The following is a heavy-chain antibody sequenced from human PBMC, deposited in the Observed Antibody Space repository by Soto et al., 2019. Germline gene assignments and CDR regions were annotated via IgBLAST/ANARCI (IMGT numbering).Heavy chain of an antibody. J-gene: IGHJ4*02. CDR2: IYSDGNNK. CDR1: GFTFSSHA. CDR3: ARDDEGGSDCDLGY. Sequence: QVQLVESGGGVVQPGRSLRLSCAVSGFTFSSHAMRWVRQAPGKGLEWVALIYSDGNNKYYADSVKGRFTTSRDNSKNTMYLQMNSLRVEDTAVYYCARDDEGGSDCDLGYWGQGALVTVSS. V-gene: IGHV3-30-3*01. D-gene: IGHD1-26*01.